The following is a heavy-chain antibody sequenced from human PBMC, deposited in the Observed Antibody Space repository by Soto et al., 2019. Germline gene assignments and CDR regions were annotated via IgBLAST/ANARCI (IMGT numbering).Heavy chain of an antibody. J-gene: IGHJ6*02. CDR2: IYWNDDK. Sequence: QITLKESGPTLVKPTQTLTLTCTFSGFSLSTSGVGVGWIRQPPGKALEVLALIYWNDDKRYSPSLKSRLTITKDTSKNQVVLTMTNMDPVDTATYYCAHSGPAGYYYYYYGMDVWGQGTTVTVSS. CDR3: AHSGPAGYYYYYYGMDV. V-gene: IGHV2-5*01. CDR1: GFSLSTSGVG.